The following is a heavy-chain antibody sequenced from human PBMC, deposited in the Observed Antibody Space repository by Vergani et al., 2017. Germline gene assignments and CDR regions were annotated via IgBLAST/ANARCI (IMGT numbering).Heavy chain of an antibody. Sequence: EVQLVESGGGLVQPGGSLRLSCAASGFTFSSYWMNWVRQAPGKGLEWVANIKQDGSEKYYVDSVKGRFTISRDNAKNSLYLEMNSLRAEDTAVYYCAPTTSRLYYFDYWGQGTLVTVSS. J-gene: IGHJ4*02. CDR1: GFTFSSYW. D-gene: IGHD4-17*01. CDR3: APTTSRLYYFDY. V-gene: IGHV3-7*03. CDR2: IKQDGSEK.